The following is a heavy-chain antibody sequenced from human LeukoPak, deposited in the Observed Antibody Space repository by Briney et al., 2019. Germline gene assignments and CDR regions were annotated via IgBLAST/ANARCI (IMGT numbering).Heavy chain of an antibody. J-gene: IGHJ4*02. CDR1: GYTFTGYY. V-gene: IGHV1-2*02. CDR2: INPNSGGT. Sequence: ASVKVSCKASGYTFTGYYMHWVRQAPGQGLEWMGWINPNSGGTNYAQKFRGRVTMTRDTSISTAYMELSRLRSDDTAVYYCARDSPADYSNYVAYWGQGTLVTVSS. D-gene: IGHD4-11*01. CDR3: ARDSPADYSNYVAY.